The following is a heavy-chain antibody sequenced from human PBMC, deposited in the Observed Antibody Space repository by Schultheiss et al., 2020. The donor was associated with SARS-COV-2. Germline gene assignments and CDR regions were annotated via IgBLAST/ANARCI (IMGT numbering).Heavy chain of an antibody. D-gene: IGHD4-11*01. Sequence: LSLTCTVSGGSISSSSYYWGWIRQAPGKGLEWVSYISSSGSTIYYADSVKGRFTISRDNAKNSLYLQMNSLRAEDTAVYYCARALQIDYWGQGTLVTVSS. J-gene: IGHJ4*02. V-gene: IGHV3-11*04. CDR1: GGSISSSSYY. CDR2: ISSSGSTI. CDR3: ARALQIDY.